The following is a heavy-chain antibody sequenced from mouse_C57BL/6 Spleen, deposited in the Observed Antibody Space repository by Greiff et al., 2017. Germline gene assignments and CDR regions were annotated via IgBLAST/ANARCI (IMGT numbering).Heavy chain of an antibody. CDR3: ARRHYGSSYAMDY. V-gene: IGHV5-12*01. CDR2: ISNGGGST. Sequence: EVQLQESGGGLVQPGGSLKLSCAASGFTFSDYYMYWVRQTPEKRLEWVAYISNGGGSTYYPDTVKGRFTISRDNAKNTLYLQMSCLKSEDTAMYYCARRHYGSSYAMDYWGQGTSVTVSS. D-gene: IGHD1-1*01. J-gene: IGHJ4*01. CDR1: GFTFSDYY.